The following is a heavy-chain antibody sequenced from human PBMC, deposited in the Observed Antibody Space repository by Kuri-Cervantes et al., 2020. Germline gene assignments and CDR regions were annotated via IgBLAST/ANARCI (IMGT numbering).Heavy chain of an antibody. V-gene: IGHV4-38-2*01. CDR2: IYHSGSA. CDR3: ARLGPPSNYYDSSGYPY. CDR1: GYSISSGYY. D-gene: IGHD3-22*01. Sequence: SETLSLTCAISGYSISSGYYWGWIRQPPGKGLQWLGTIYHSGSAYYKPSLKRRVTISVDTSKNQFSLKLSSVTAADTAVYYCARLGPPSNYYDSSGYPYWGQGTLVTVSS. J-gene: IGHJ4*02.